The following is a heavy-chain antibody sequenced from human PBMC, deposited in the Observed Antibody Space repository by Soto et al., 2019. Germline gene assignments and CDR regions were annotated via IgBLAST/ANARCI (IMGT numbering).Heavy chain of an antibody. Sequence: EVQLVESGGGLVQPGGSLRLSCAASGFTFSSYSMNWVRQAPGKGLEWVSYISSSSSTIYYADSVKGRFTISRDNAKNSQYLQMNSQRDEDTAVYYGAGEYDYGDLNYYYYGMDVWGQGTTVTVSS. CDR3: AGEYDYGDLNYYYYGMDV. D-gene: IGHD4-17*01. CDR2: ISSSSSTI. J-gene: IGHJ6*02. V-gene: IGHV3-48*02. CDR1: GFTFSSYS.